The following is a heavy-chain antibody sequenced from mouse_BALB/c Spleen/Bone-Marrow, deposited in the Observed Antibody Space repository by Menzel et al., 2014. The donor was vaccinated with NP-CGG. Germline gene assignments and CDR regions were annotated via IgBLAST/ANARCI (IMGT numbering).Heavy chain of an antibody. D-gene: IGHD2-1*01. CDR1: GFSLTNYG. CDR3: ARGYGNYGYAMDY. Sequence: VNVVESGPGLVAPSQSLSVTRTVSGFSLTNYGVHWVRQPPGKGLEWLGVIWTGGSTNYNSALMSRLSFSKDNSKSQVFLKMNSLQTDDRAMYYCARGYGNYGYAMDYWGQGTSVTVSS. V-gene: IGHV2-9*02. J-gene: IGHJ4*01. CDR2: IWTGGST.